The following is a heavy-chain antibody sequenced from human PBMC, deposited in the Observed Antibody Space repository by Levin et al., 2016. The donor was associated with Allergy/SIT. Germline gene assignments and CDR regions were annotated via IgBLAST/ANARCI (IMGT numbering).Heavy chain of an antibody. D-gene: IGHD3-3*01. J-gene: IGHJ4*02. CDR2: IWYDGSNK. CDR1: GFTFSSYG. Sequence: GESLKISCAASGFTFSSYGMHWVRQAPGKGLEWVAVIWYDGSNKYYADSVKGRFTISRDNSKNTLYLQMNSLRAEDTAVYYCARGVRFLDYWGQGTLVTVSS. V-gene: IGHV3-33*01. CDR3: ARGVRFLDY.